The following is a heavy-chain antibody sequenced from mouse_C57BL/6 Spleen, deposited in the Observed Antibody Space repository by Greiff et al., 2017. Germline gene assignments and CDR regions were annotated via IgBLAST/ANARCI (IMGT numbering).Heavy chain of an antibody. Sequence: QVQLQQSGAELVKPGASVKMSCKASGYTFTSYWITWVKQRPGQGLEWIGDIYPGSGSTNYNEKFKSKATLTVDTSSSTAYMQLSSLTSEDSAVYYCARSGYYYGSPYDLGDWGKGPTLTVSS. D-gene: IGHD1-1*01. CDR3: ARSGYYYGSPYDLGD. CDR2: IYPGSGST. CDR1: GYTFTSYW. V-gene: IGHV1-55*01. J-gene: IGHJ2*01.